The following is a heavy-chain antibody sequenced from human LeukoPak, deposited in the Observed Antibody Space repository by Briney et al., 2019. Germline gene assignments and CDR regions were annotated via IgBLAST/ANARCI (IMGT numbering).Heavy chain of an antibody. CDR3: ARDLWAQQEGDGFDI. CDR1: GFTFTKYW. Sequence: GGSLRLSCAASGFTFTKYWMSWIRQAPGKRLECVASINQDESVKRYVDSAKGRFTISRDNTQNSVYLEMNSLTAEDTALYYCARDLWAQQEGDGFDIWGQGTMVTVSS. D-gene: IGHD6-13*01. J-gene: IGHJ3*02. V-gene: IGHV3-7*03. CDR2: INQDESVK.